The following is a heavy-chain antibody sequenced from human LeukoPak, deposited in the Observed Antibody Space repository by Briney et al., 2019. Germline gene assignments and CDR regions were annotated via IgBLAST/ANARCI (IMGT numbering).Heavy chain of an antibody. V-gene: IGHV3-53*01. CDR2: IYSGGST. J-gene: IGHJ6*02. CDR1: GFTVSSNY. Sequence: GALRLSCAASGFTVSSNYMSWVRQAPGKGLEGGSVIYSGGSTYYADSVKGRFTISRDNSKNTLYLQMNSLRAEDTAVYYCARDNGSGSYYEGLPYGMDVWGQGTTVTVSS. CDR3: ARDNGSGSYYEGLPYGMDV. D-gene: IGHD3-10*01.